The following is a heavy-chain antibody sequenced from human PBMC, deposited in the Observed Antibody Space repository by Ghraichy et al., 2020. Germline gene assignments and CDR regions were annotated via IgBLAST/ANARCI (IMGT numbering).Heavy chain of an antibody. CDR1: GGSFSGYY. J-gene: IGHJ4*02. D-gene: IGHD5-12*01. Sequence: SQTLSLTCAVYGGSFSGYYWSWIRQPPGKGLEWIGEINHSGSTNYNPSLKSRVTISVDTSKNQFSLKLSSVTAADTAVYYCARLRVATHYFDYWGQGTLVTVSS. CDR3: ARLRVATHYFDY. V-gene: IGHV4-34*01. CDR2: INHSGST.